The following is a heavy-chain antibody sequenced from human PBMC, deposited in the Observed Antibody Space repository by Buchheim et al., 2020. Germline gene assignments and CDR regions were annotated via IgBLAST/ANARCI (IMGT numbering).Heavy chain of an antibody. V-gene: IGHV1-2*06. CDR1: GYTFTGYY. CDR2: INPNSGGT. J-gene: IGHJ1*01. CDR3: ARGGHILIGYYRGPSAEYFQH. Sequence: QVQLVQSGAEVKKPGASVKVSCKASGYTFTGYYMHWVRQAPGQGLEWMGRINPNSGGTNYAQKFQGRVTMTRDTSSSQAYMELSRLRSDDTAVYYCARGGHILIGYYRGPSAEYFQHWGQGTL. D-gene: IGHD3-9*01.